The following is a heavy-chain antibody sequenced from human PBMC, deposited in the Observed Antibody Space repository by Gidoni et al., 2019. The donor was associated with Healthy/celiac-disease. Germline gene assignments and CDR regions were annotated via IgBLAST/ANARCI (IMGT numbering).Heavy chain of an antibody. CDR1: GGSISSSSYY. CDR3: ASRSSARRDLDY. V-gene: IGHV4-39*01. J-gene: IGHJ4*02. CDR2: IYYSGST. D-gene: IGHD6-6*01. Sequence: QLQLQESGPGLVKPSETLSLTCTVSGGSISSSSYYWGWIRQPPGKGLEWIGSIYYSGSTYYNPSLKSRVTISVDTSKNQFSLKLSSVTAADTAVYYCASRSSARRDLDYWGQGTLVTVSS.